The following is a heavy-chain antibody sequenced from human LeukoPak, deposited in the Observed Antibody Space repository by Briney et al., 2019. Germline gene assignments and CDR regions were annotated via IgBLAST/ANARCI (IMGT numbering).Heavy chain of an antibody. CDR2: IWYDGSNK. D-gene: IGHD6-19*01. CDR1: GFTFSSYG. Sequence: PGRSLRLSCAASGFTFSSYGMHWVRQAPGKGLEWVAVIWYDGSNKYYADSVKGRFTISRDNSKNTLYLQMNCLRGEDTAVYYCAKASLAVAGIFDPWGQGTLVTVSS. V-gene: IGHV3-33*06. J-gene: IGHJ5*02. CDR3: AKASLAVAGIFDP.